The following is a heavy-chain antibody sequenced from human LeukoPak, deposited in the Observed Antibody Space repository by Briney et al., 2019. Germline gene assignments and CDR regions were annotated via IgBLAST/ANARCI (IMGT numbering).Heavy chain of an antibody. CDR1: GYSFTSYW. D-gene: IGHD5-12*01. CDR3: ARQTVATTNDAFDI. CDR2: IYPGDSDT. J-gene: IGHJ3*02. Sequence: GASLQTSCKGSGYSFTSYWIGWVRRMPGKGLEWMGIIYPGDSDTRYSPSFQGQVTISADKSISTAYLQWSSLKASDTAMYYCARQTVATTNDAFDIWGQGTMVTVSS. V-gene: IGHV5-51*01.